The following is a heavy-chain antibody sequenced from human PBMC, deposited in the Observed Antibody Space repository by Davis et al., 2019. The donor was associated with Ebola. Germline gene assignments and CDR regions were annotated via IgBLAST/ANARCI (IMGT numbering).Heavy chain of an antibody. CDR1: GFTFSSYG. V-gene: IGHV3-33*01. CDR2: IWYDGSNK. Sequence: GESLKISCAASGFTFSSYGMHRVRQAPGKGLERVAVIWYDGSNKYYADSVKGRFTISRDNSKNTLYLQMNSLRAEDTAVYYCACTIFGVVSSFDHWGQGTLVTVSS. D-gene: IGHD3-3*01. CDR3: ACTIFGVVSSFDH. J-gene: IGHJ4*02.